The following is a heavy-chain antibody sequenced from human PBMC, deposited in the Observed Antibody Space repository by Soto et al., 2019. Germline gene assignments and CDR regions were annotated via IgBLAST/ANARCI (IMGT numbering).Heavy chain of an antibody. V-gene: IGHV3-48*01. CDR3: ARDTTPAIGYFDY. CDR2: ISSSSSTI. J-gene: IGHJ4*02. CDR1: VFTFSSYS. Sequence: GGSLRLSCAASVFTFSSYSMNWVRQAPGKGLEWVSYISSSSSTIYYADSVKGRFTISRDNAKNSLYLQMNSLRAEDTAVYYCARDTTPAIGYFDYWGQGTLVTVSS. D-gene: IGHD1-26*01.